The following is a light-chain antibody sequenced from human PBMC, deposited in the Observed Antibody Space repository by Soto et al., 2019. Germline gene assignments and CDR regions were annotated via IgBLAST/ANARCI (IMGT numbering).Light chain of an antibody. CDR1: QSISIW. CDR3: QQYDAYSQT. V-gene: IGKV1-5*03. Sequence: DIQMTQSPSTLSASVGDRVTITCRASQSISIWLAWYQQKPGKAPKLLIYKASTLQSGVPSRFSGSGSGTEVTLTINSLQPDDFATYYCQQYDAYSQTFGQGTKLEVK. J-gene: IGKJ2*01. CDR2: KAS.